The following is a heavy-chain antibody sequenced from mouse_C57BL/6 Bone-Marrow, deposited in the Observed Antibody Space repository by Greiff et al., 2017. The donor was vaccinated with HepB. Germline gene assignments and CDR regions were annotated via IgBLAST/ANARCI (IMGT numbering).Heavy chain of an antibody. V-gene: IGHV1-50*01. CDR2: IDPSDSYT. CDR3: AREGYPLYYAMDY. Sequence: QVQLQQPGAELVKPGASVKLSCKASGYTFTSYWMQWVKQRPGQGLEWIGEIDPSDSYTNYNQKFKGKATLTVDTSSSTAYMQLSSLTSEDSAVYYCAREGYPLYYAMDYWGQGTSVTVSS. D-gene: IGHD2-14*01. J-gene: IGHJ4*01. CDR1: GYTFTSYW.